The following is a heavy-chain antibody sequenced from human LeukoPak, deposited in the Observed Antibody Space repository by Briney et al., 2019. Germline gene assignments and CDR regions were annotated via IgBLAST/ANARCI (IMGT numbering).Heavy chain of an antibody. J-gene: IGHJ5*01. V-gene: IGHV3-48*04. Sequence: GGSLRLSCAASGFMFSNNPMNWVRRAPGKGLEWISYISGDSSTRFYADSVRGRFTISRDNANNSLYLQMNSLRAEDTALYYCVKDRPNWATDSWGQGTLVTVSS. CDR3: VKDRPNWATDS. CDR1: GFMFSNNP. CDR2: ISGDSSTR. D-gene: IGHD7-27*01.